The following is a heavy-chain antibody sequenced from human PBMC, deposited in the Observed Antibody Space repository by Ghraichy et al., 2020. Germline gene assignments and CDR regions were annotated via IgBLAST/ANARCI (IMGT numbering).Heavy chain of an antibody. J-gene: IGHJ5*02. CDR3: ARAGWGYDFWSGYYSKTNNWFDP. CDR2: IYYSGST. CDR1: GGSISSYY. V-gene: IGHV4-59*08. D-gene: IGHD3-3*01. Sequence: SETLSLTCTVSGGSISSYYWSWIRQPPGKGLEWIGYIYYSGSTNYNPSLKSRVTISVDTSKNQFSLKLSSVTAADTAVYYCARAGWGYDFWSGYYSKTNNWFDPWGQGTLVTVSS.